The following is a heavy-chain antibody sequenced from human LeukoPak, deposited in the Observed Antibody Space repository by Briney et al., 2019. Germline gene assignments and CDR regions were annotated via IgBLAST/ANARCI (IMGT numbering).Heavy chain of an antibody. J-gene: IGHJ4*02. CDR1: GFNFFTYG. V-gene: IGHV4-34*01. D-gene: IGHD2-2*01. CDR3: ARVGPDITSWHY. CDR2: INQSGGT. Sequence: GSLRLSCAASGFNFFTYGMHWIRQPPGKGLEWIGEINQSGGTNYKSSLKSRVTISVDTSKNQISLKLSSVTAADTAVYYCARVGPDITSWHYWGQGTLVTVSS.